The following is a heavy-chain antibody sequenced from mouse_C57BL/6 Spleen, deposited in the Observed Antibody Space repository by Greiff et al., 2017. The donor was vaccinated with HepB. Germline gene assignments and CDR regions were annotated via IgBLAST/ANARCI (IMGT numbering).Heavy chain of an antibody. V-gene: IGHV5-4*01. CDR2: ISDGGSYT. CDR1: GFTFSSYA. CDR3: ARDGSNYFDY. D-gene: IGHD1-1*01. J-gene: IGHJ2*01. Sequence: EVQVVESGGGLVKPGGSLKLSCAASGFTFSSYAMSWVRQTPEKRLEWVATISDGGSYTYYPDNVKGRFPISRDNAKNNLYLQMSHLKSEDTAMYYCARDGSNYFDYWGQGTTLTVSS.